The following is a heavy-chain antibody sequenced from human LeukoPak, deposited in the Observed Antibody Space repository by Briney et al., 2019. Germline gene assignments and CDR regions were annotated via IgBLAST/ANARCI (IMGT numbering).Heavy chain of an antibody. CDR1: GFTVSSNY. J-gene: IGHJ6*02. V-gene: IGHV3-53*01. CDR3: AKDMGLAAATTEGINYYDGMDV. Sequence: GGSLRLSCAASGFTVSSNYMSWVRQAPGKGLEWVSVINDRGNDKLYANSVKGRFTISRDNSKDTSYLQMTSLRVEDTAVYYCAKDMGLAAATTEGINYYDGMDVWGQGTTVTVSS. CDR2: INDRGNDK. D-gene: IGHD4-17*01.